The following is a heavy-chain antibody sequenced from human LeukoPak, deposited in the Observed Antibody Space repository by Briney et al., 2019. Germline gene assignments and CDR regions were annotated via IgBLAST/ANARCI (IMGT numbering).Heavy chain of an antibody. CDR1: GYSISSGYY. Sequence: SETLSLTCTVSGYSISSGYYWGWIRQPPGKGLEWIGSLSYSGSSYYTPSLKSRVIISVDTSKNQFSLKLSSVTAADTAMYYCARATATPELDYWGQGTLVTVSS. D-gene: IGHD5-24*01. CDR2: LSYSGSS. J-gene: IGHJ4*02. CDR3: ARATATPELDY. V-gene: IGHV4-38-2*02.